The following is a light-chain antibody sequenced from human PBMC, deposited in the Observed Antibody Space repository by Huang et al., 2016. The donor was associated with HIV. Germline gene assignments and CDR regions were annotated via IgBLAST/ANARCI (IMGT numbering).Light chain of an antibody. CDR1: RSVSTN. Sequence: EIVMTQSPATLSVSPGQRVTLSCRANRSVSTNLAWYQQRHGQAPRLLIYGSSTRDPGIPARFRGSGSGTDFSLTISSLQSEDFALYYCHQYNNWLLSFGGGTRV. V-gene: IGKV3-15*01. J-gene: IGKJ4*01. CDR2: GSS. CDR3: HQYNNWLLS.